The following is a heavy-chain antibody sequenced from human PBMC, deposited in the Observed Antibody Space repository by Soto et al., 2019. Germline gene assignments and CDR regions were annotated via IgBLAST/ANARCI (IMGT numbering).Heavy chain of an antibody. J-gene: IGHJ4*02. V-gene: IGHV1-69*05. D-gene: IGHD2-15*01. CDR1: GGTFSSYA. Sequence: SVKVSCKASGGTFSSYAISWVRQAPGQGLEWMGGIIPIFGTANYAQKFQGRVTMTTDTSTSTAYMELRSLRSDDTAVYYCARDGGGYYHYFDYWGQGTLVTVSS. CDR2: IIPIFGTA. CDR3: ARDGGGYYHYFDY.